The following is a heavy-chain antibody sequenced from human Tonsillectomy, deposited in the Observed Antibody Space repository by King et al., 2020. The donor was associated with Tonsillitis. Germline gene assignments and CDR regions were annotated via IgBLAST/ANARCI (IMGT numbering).Heavy chain of an antibody. J-gene: IGHJ4*02. V-gene: IGHV4-31*03. CDR2: MSYSGTT. Sequence: QLQESGPGLLKPSQTLSLTCTVSGGSINSGGYHWSWIRQHPGKGLEWIGYMSYSGTTHYNPSLKSRLTISVDTSKNNFSLKVSSLTAADTAVYYCARVGPDYSNGVGGWGGAGGQGTRVTVSS. CDR3: ARVGPDYSNGVGGWGGA. D-gene: IGHD4-11*01. CDR1: GGSINSGGYH.